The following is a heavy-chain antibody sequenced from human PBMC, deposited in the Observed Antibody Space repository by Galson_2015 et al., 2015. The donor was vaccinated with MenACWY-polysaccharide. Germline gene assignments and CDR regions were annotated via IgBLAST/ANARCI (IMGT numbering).Heavy chain of an antibody. V-gene: IGHV4-39*01. D-gene: IGHD2-15*01. Sequence: SETLSLTCTVSGGSISSSNYYWGWIRQSPEKGLEWIGTISYSGSTYYNPPLKSRVTISVDTSKNQFSLKLSSVTAADTAVYYCASRLAQVGIAGYGYGVDVWGQGTTVTVSS. J-gene: IGHJ6*02. CDR3: ASRLAQVGIAGYGYGVDV. CDR2: ISYSGST. CDR1: GGSISSSNYY.